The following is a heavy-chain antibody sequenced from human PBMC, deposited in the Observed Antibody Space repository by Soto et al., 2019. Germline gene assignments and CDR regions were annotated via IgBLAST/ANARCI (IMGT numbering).Heavy chain of an antibody. CDR1: GFTFSSYA. CDR2: ISYDGSNK. V-gene: IGHV3-30-3*01. J-gene: IGHJ6*02. CDR3: ARGPYYYGMDG. Sequence: QVQLVESGGGVVQPGRSLRLSCAASGFTFSSYAMHWVRQAPGKGLEWVAVISYDGSNKYYADSVKGRFTISRDNSKKTLYLQMNSLRAEDTAVYYCARGPYYYGMDGWGQGTTVTVSS.